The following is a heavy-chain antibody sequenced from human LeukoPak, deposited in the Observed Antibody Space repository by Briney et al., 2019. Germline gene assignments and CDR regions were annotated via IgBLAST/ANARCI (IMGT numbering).Heavy chain of an antibody. CDR1: GGSINTYY. D-gene: IGHD3-10*01. V-gene: IGHV4-59*01. Sequence: SETLSLTCTVSGGSINTYYWSWIRQPPGKGLEWIGFVYYSGRTSYNPSLKSRVTISVDTSKNQFSLRLSSVTAADAAMYYCARLGLGDEACWFDPWGQGTLVTVSS. CDR2: VYYSGRT. J-gene: IGHJ5*02. CDR3: ARLGLGDEACWFDP.